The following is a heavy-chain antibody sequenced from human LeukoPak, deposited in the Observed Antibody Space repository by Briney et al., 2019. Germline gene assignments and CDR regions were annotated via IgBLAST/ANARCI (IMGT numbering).Heavy chain of an antibody. CDR3: ARNRGWYATDV. V-gene: IGHV4-39*07. J-gene: IGHJ6*02. CDR2: MYHSGSA. CDR1: DDSINSDLYF. Sequence: SETLSLTCTISDDSINSDLYFGGWVRQPPGEGLEWIGNMYHSGSAFYSPSLKSRVTMSLDNSKNQFSLDLTSVTAADTAVYYCARNRGWYATDVWGQGAAVTVSS. D-gene: IGHD6-19*01.